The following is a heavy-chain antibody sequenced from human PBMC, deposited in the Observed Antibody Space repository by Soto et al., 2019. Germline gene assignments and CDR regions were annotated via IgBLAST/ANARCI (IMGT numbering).Heavy chain of an antibody. D-gene: IGHD3-10*01. CDR2: ISGSAGST. CDR1: GFTFRNYA. CDR3: ALDKLYSGSGRPWGTLDY. V-gene: IGHV3-23*01. Sequence: EVQLLESGGGWVQSGVSLRLSCAASGFTFRNYAMSWVRQAPGKGLEWVSAISGSAGSTYYADSVKGRFTVSRDNSKNTLYLQLNSLRAEDTAVYYCALDKLYSGSGRPWGTLDYWGQGTLVTASS. J-gene: IGHJ4*02.